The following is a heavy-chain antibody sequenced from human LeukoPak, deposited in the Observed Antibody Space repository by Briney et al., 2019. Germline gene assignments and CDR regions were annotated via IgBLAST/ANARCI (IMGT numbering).Heavy chain of an antibody. CDR1: GGSISNGGYY. J-gene: IGHJ5*02. CDR3: ARDVHGWGLFDP. Sequence: SETLSLTCTVSGGSISNGGYYWSWIRQHPGKGLEWIGYIYNSGNTYYNPSLMSRVTISEDTSKNQFSLKLSSVTAADTAVYYCARDVHGWGLFDPWGQGTLVTVSS. V-gene: IGHV4-31*03. CDR2: IYNSGNT. D-gene: IGHD1-26*01.